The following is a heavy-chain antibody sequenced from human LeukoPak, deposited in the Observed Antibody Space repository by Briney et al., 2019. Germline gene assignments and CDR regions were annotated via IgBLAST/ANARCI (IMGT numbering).Heavy chain of an antibody. Sequence: GGSLRLSCAASGFTFSSYGMSWVRQAPGKGLEWVSAISGSGGSTYYADSVKGRFTISRDNSKNTLYLQMNSLRAEDTAVYYCASPSHSSSWYSFDYWGQETLVTVSS. J-gene: IGHJ4*02. CDR2: ISGSGGST. CDR3: ASPSHSSSWYSFDY. CDR1: GFTFSSYG. D-gene: IGHD6-13*01. V-gene: IGHV3-23*01.